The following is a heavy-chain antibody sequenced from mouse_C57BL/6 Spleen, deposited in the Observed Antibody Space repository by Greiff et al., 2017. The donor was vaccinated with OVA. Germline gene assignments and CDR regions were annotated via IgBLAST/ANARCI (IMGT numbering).Heavy chain of an antibody. Sequence: VQLQQSGAELVRPGASVTLSCKASGYTFTDYEMHWVKQTPVHGLEWIGAIDPETGGTAYNQKFKGKAILTADKSSSTAYMELRSLTSEDSAVYYCTRGSGYPYYYAMDYWGQGTSVTVSS. CDR1: GYTFTDYE. CDR2: IDPETGGT. J-gene: IGHJ4*01. V-gene: IGHV1-15*01. D-gene: IGHD3-2*02. CDR3: TRGSGYPYYYAMDY.